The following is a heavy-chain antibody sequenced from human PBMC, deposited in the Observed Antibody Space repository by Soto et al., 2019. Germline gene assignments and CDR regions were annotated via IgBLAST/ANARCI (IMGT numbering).Heavy chain of an antibody. J-gene: IGHJ5*02. D-gene: IGHD4-17*01. V-gene: IGHV1-8*01. CDR2: MNPNSGNT. Sequence: GASVKVSCKASGYTFTSYDINWVRQATGQGLEYLGWMNPNSGNTAYVQKFQGRVTMTWDTSITTAYMELSSLRSEDTAVYFCARGIKYGAYSRWFDPWGQGTLVIVSS. CDR3: ARGIKYGAYSRWFDP. CDR1: GYTFTSYD.